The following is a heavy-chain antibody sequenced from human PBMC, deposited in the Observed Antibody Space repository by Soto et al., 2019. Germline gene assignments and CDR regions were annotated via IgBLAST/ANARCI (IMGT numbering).Heavy chain of an antibody. CDR1: GGSISSYY. Sequence: PSETLSLTCTVSGGSISSYYWSWIRQPAGKGLEWIGRIYTSGSTNYNPSLKSRVTMSVDTSKNQFSLKLSSVTAADAAVYYCARTPGMVTSNYYYYYGMDVWGQGTTVTVSS. J-gene: IGHJ6*02. D-gene: IGHD5-18*01. CDR2: IYTSGST. CDR3: ARTPGMVTSNYYYYYGMDV. V-gene: IGHV4-4*07.